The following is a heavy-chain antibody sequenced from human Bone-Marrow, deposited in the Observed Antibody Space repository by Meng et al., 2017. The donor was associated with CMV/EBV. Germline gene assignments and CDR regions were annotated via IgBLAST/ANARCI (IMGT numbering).Heavy chain of an antibody. CDR2: ISGSGGST. J-gene: IGHJ4*02. CDR1: GFTFSSYA. CDR3: AKRRSGWDQYFDY. Sequence: GESLKISCGASGFTFSSYAMSWVRQAPGKGLEWVSAISGSGGSTYYADSVKGRFTLSRDNSKNTLYLQMNSLRAEDTAVYYCAKRRSGWDQYFDYWGQGTLVTVSS. V-gene: IGHV3-23*01. D-gene: IGHD6-19*01.